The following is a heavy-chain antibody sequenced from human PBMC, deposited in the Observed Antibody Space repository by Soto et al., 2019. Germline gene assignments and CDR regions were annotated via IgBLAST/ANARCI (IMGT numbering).Heavy chain of an antibody. Sequence: QVQLVQSGAEVKKPGASVKVSCKASGYPFSAYYMHWVRQAPGQGLEWMGWINPNSGGTNYAQKFQGRVTMTRDTSISTAYMELSRLRSDDTAVYYCARVPIFPSLDGMDVWGQGTTVTVSS. CDR2: INPNSGGT. J-gene: IGHJ6*02. CDR3: ARVPIFPSLDGMDV. CDR1: GYPFSAYY. V-gene: IGHV1-2*02. D-gene: IGHD3-3*01.